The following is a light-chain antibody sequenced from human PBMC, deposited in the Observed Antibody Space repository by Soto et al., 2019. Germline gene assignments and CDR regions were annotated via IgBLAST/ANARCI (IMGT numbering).Light chain of an antibody. CDR1: QSVRSW. J-gene: IGKJ1*01. CDR2: MAS. V-gene: IGKV1-5*03. CDR3: QQYSTYPWT. Sequence: DIPMTQSPSTLSASVGDRVTITCRASQSVRSWLAWYQQKPGKAPNLLIFMASSLQSGVPSRFSGSGSETEFTLTISSLQPDDLAIYYCQQYSTYPWTFGQGTKVEIK.